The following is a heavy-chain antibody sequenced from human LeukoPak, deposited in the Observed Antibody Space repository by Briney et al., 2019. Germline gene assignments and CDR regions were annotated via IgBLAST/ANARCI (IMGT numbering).Heavy chain of an antibody. CDR1: GGSTSSYY. J-gene: IGHJ4*02. D-gene: IGHD5-12*01. V-gene: IGHV4-59*08. CDR2: IYYSGST. Sequence: KPSETLSLTCTVSGGSTSSYYWSWIRQPPGKGLEWIGYIYYSGSTNYNPSLKSRVTMSVGTSKNQFSLKLSSVTAADTAVYYCAKLSRGYSGYDPYRADYWGQGTLVTVSS. CDR3: AKLSRGYSGYDPYRADY.